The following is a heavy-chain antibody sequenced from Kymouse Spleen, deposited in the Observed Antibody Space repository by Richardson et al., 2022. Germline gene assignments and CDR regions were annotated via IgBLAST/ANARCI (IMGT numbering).Heavy chain of an antibody. CDR2: IRSKANSYAT. CDR1: GFTFSGSA. V-gene: IGHV3-73*02. Sequence: EVQLVESGGGLVQPGGSLKLSCAASGFTFSGSAMHWVRQASGKGLEWVGRIRSKANSYATAYAASVKGRFTISRDDSKNTAYLQMNSLKTEDTAVYYCTRLSWDAFDIWGQGTMVTVSS. D-gene: IGHD2-15*01,IGHD6-13*01. CDR3: TRLSWDAFDI. J-gene: IGHJ3*02.